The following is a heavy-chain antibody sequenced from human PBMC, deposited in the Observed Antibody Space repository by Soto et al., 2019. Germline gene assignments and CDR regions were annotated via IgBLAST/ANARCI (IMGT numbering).Heavy chain of an antibody. Sequence: SVKVSCKASGGTFSSYASSWLRQAPGQGLEWMGGIIPIFGTANYAQKFQGRATITAAESTSTAYMELSSLRSEDTAVYYCAGPFPGFGDPSDYYYGMDVWGQGTTVTVSS. J-gene: IGHJ6*02. D-gene: IGHD3-10*01. CDR2: IIPIFGTA. CDR3: AGPFPGFGDPSDYYYGMDV. CDR1: GGTFSSYA. V-gene: IGHV1-69*13.